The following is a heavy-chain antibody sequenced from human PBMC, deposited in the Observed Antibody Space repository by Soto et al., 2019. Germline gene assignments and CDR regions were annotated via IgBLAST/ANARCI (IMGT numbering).Heavy chain of an antibody. V-gene: IGHV4-34*01. CDR2: INHSGST. CDR3: ARHPERIAQIGWFDP. J-gene: IGHJ5*02. D-gene: IGHD6-13*01. Sequence: PSETLSLTCAVYGGSFSGYYWSWIRQPPGKGLEWIGEINHSGSTNYNPSLKSRVTISVDTSKNTLYLQMSSLRAEDTAVYYCARHPERIAQIGWFDPWGQGTLVTVSS. CDR1: GGSFSGYY.